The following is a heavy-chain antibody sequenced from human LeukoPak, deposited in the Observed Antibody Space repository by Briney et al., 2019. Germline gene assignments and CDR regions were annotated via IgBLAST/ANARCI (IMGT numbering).Heavy chain of an antibody. CDR2: INHSGST. Sequence: SETLSLTCTVSGYSISSGYYWAWIRQPPGKGLEWIGEINHSGSTNYNPSLKSRVTISVDTSKNQFSLKLSSVTAADTAVYYCAGQYYYDSSGYYQQPEYFQHWGQGTLVTVSS. J-gene: IGHJ1*01. CDR3: AGQYYYDSSGYYQQPEYFQH. V-gene: IGHV4-38-2*02. CDR1: GYSISSGYY. D-gene: IGHD3-22*01.